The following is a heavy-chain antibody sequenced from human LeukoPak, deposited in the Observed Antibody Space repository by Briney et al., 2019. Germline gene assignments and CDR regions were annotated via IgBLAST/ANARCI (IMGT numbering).Heavy chain of an antibody. CDR3: AGGGDFDY. V-gene: IGHV3-21*01. CDR1: GFSFSIYF. CDR2: ISRTSEYI. Sequence: GGSLRLSCAASGFSFSIYFMNWVRQAPGKGLEWVSSISRTSEYIHYADSVRGRFAISRDNAKNSVYLQMNSLRAEDTAVYFCAGGGDFDYWCQGILVTVSA. J-gene: IGHJ4*02. D-gene: IGHD3-16*01.